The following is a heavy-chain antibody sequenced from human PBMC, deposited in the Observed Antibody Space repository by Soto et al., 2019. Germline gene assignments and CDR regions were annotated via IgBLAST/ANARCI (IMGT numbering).Heavy chain of an antibody. CDR3: ASSFTVPVAIGY. CDR2: INAGDGNT. Sequence: QVQLVQSGAEVKKAGASVKVSCKASGYTFTSYAMHWVRQAPGQRLEWMGWINAGDGNTKYSQKFHGRVTITRDTSASTAYMELSSLRSEDTAVYYCASSFTVPVAIGYWDQGTLVTVSS. J-gene: IGHJ4*02. CDR1: GYTFTSYA. V-gene: IGHV1-3*01. D-gene: IGHD2-2*02.